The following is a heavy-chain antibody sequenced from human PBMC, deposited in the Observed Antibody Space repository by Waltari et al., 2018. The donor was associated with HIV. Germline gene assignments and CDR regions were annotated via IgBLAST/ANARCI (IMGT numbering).Heavy chain of an antibody. J-gene: IGHJ4*02. Sequence: EVQLVESGGDLVQPGGSLRPSCEASGFTFGGYWMSWVRQAPGKGLEWVANIKQDGSEKYYVDSVKGRFTISRDNAKNSLYLQMNSLRAEDTAVYYCARRSGSYSYWGQGTLVTVSS. CDR3: ARRSGSYSY. V-gene: IGHV3-7*01. D-gene: IGHD1-26*01. CDR1: GFTFGGYW. CDR2: IKQDGSEK.